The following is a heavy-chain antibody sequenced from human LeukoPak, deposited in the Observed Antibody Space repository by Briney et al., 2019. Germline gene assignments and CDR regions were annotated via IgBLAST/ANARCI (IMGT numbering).Heavy chain of an antibody. CDR1: SESFSGYF. Sequence: SETLSLTCAIYSESFSGYFWSWIRQPPGKGLEWIGEINYSGSTNYNPSLKSRVTMSVDTSKNQFSLKLSSVTAADTAVYYCARDGVVRGVIGEWGQGTLVTVSS. V-gene: IGHV4-34*01. CDR3: ARDGVVRGVIGE. D-gene: IGHD3-10*01. CDR2: INYSGST. J-gene: IGHJ4*02.